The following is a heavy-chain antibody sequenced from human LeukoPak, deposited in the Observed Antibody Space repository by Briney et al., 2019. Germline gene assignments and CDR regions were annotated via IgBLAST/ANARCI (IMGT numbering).Heavy chain of an antibody. CDR1: GFTFSSYA. CDR3: AKTESNYLHYYYYYGMDV. Sequence: QPGGSLRLSCAASGFTFSSYAMSWVRQAPGKGLEWVSAISGSGGSTYYADSVKGRFTISRDNSKNTLYLQMNSLRAEDTAVYYCAKTESNYLHYYYYYGMDVWGQGTTVTVSS. V-gene: IGHV3-23*01. J-gene: IGHJ6*02. D-gene: IGHD1-7*01. CDR2: ISGSGGST.